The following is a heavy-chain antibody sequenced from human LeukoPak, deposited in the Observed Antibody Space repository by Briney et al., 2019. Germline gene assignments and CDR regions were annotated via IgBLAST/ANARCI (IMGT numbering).Heavy chain of an antibody. V-gene: IGHV4-4*02. CDR3: ARGRGGYPPALDY. Sequence: SGTLSLTCAVSGGSISSRNYWSWVRQSPGKGLEWIGEIYHSGSPNYNPSLKSRVTISVDKSKNQFSLKLSSVTAADTAVYYCARGRGGYPPALDYWGQGTLVTVSS. J-gene: IGHJ4*02. D-gene: IGHD5-24*01. CDR1: GGSISSRNY. CDR2: IYHSGSP.